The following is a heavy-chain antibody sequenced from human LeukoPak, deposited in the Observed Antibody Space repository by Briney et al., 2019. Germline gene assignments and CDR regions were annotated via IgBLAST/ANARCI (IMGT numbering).Heavy chain of an antibody. CDR3: AKQYSGSYYSPLYFDY. CDR1: GFTFSSYW. V-gene: IGHV3-74*01. CDR2: INSDGSNT. J-gene: IGHJ4*02. Sequence: GGSLRLSCAASGFTFSSYWMHWVRQAPGKGLVWVSRINSDGSNTNYADSVKGRFTISRDNAKNTLYLQMNSLTAEDTALYYCAKQYSGSYYSPLYFDYWGQGTLVTVSS. D-gene: IGHD1-26*01.